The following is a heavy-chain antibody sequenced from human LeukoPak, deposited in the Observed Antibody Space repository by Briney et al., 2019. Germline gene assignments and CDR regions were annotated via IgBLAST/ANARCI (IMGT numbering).Heavy chain of an antibody. CDR3: AGRVYSSGWYDY. D-gene: IGHD6-19*01. CDR1: GGSISSSSYY. J-gene: IGHJ4*02. CDR2: VYYSGST. V-gene: IGHV4-39*01. Sequence: PSETLSLTCTVSGGSISSSSYYWGWIRKPPGKGLVWIGGVYYSGSTYYNPSLKSRVTISVDTSKNQFPLRLRSVTVADTAVYYCAGRVYSSGWYDYWGQGTLVSVSS.